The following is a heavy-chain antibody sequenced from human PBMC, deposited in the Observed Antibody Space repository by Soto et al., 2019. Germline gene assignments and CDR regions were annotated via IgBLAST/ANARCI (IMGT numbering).Heavy chain of an antibody. CDR3: ARDQGYCSGGSCYSHYFDY. CDR2: INPSGGST. Sequence: GASVKVSCKASGYTFTSYYMHWVRQAPGQGHEWMGIINPSGGSTSYAQKFQGRVTMTRDTSTSTVYMELSSLRSEDTAVYYCARDQGYCSGGSCYSHYFDYWGQGTLVTVSS. V-gene: IGHV1-46*01. D-gene: IGHD2-15*01. CDR1: GYTFTSYY. J-gene: IGHJ4*02.